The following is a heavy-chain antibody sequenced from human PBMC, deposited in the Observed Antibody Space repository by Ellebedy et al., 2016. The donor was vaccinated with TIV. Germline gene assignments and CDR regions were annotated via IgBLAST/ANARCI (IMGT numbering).Heavy chain of an antibody. CDR1: GFTVSSNY. J-gene: IGHJ3*01. D-gene: IGHD4-17*01. Sequence: GESLKISXAASGFTVSSNYINWVRQAPGKGLDWVSVIYSGGSTFYADSVKGRFTISRDNSKNTLYLHMDNLRTEDTAVYFCAREDGDYPVDAFDVWGQGTKVTVSS. CDR3: AREDGDYPVDAFDV. V-gene: IGHV3-53*05. CDR2: IYSGGST.